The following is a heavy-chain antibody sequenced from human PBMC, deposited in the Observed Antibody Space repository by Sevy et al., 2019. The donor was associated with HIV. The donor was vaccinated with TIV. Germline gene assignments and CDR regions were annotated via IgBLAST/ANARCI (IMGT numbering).Heavy chain of an antibody. Sequence: SETLSLTCTVSGGSISSGDYYWSWIRQPPGKGLEWIGYIYYSGSTYYNPSLKSRVTISVDTSKNQFSLKLSSVTAAATAVYYCARDSYYDFWSGYQGYYYYGMDVWAQGTTVTVSS. V-gene: IGHV4-30-4*01. D-gene: IGHD3-3*01. CDR2: IYYSGST. J-gene: IGHJ6*02. CDR3: ARDSYYDFWSGYQGYYYYGMDV. CDR1: GGSISSGDYY.